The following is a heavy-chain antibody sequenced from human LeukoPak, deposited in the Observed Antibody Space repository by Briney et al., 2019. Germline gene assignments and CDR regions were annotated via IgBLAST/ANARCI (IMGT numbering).Heavy chain of an antibody. D-gene: IGHD6-13*01. CDR1: GFTVSSNY. CDR2: IYSGGST. CDR3: ARDEAIAAASNHFDY. J-gene: IGHJ4*02. Sequence: GGSLRLSCAASGFTVSSNYMSWVRQAPGKGLEWVSVIYSGGSTYYADSVKGRFTISRDNSKNTLYLQMNSLRAEDTAVYYCARDEAIAAASNHFDYWGQGTLVTVSS. V-gene: IGHV3-66*01.